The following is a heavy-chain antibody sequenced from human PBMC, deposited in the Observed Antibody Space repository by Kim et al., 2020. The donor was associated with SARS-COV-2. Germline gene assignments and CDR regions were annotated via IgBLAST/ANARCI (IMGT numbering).Heavy chain of an antibody. V-gene: IGHV1-69*13. CDR2: IIPIFGTA. Sequence: SVKVSCKASGGTFSSYAISWVRQAPGQGLEWMGGIIPIFGTANYAQKFQGRVTITADESTSTAYMELSSLRSEDTAVYYCARGVGWVWMGGYYYYGGSVWGHRATFTVSS. CDR3: ARGVGWVWMGGYYYYGGSV. CDR1: GGTFSSYA. J-gene: IGHJ6*02. D-gene: IGHD1-26*01.